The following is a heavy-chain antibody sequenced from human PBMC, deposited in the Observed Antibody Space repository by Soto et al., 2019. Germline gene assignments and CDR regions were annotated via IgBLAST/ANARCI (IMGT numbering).Heavy chain of an antibody. V-gene: IGHV5-51*01. J-gene: IGHJ4*02. CDR1: GYSFTSYW. CDR2: IYPGDSDT. Sequence: GESLKISCKGSGYSFTSYWIGWVRQVPGKGLEWMGIIYPGDSDTRYSPSFQGQVTISADKSISTAYLQWSSLKASDTAVYYCARHTHCSRTSCYRDYWGQGTLVTVSS. D-gene: IGHD2-2*02. CDR3: ARHTHCSRTSCYRDY.